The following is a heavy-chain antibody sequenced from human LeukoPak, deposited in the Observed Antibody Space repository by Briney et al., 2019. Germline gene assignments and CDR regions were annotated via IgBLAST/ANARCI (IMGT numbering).Heavy chain of an antibody. Sequence: GGSLRLTCAASGFTFRSNWMNWVRQAPGKGLEWVAHVQPDGSAKIYADSVKGRFTISRDNAKDSVYLQMNSLRVEDTAVYYCARDFFGWSSLGHWGQGTLVTVSS. V-gene: IGHV3-7*01. D-gene: IGHD6-19*01. J-gene: IGHJ1*01. CDR1: GFTFRSNW. CDR2: VQPDGSAK. CDR3: ARDFFGWSSLGH.